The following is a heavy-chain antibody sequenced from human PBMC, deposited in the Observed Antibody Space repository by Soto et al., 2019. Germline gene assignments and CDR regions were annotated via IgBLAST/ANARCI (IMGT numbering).Heavy chain of an antibody. CDR2: IDWDDDK. D-gene: IGHD1-20*01. V-gene: IGHV2-70*01. J-gene: IGHJ6*02. Sequence: SGPTLVNPTQTLTLTCTFSGFSLSTSGMCVSWIRQPPGKALEWLALIDWDDDKYYSTSLKTRLTISKDTSKNQVVLTMTNMDPVDTATYYGARIQITGTPYYYYGMDVWGQGTTVTVSS. CDR1: GFSLSTSGMC. CDR3: ARIQITGTPYYYYGMDV.